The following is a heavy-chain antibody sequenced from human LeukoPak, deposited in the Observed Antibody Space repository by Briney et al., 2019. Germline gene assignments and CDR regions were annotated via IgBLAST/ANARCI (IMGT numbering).Heavy chain of an antibody. D-gene: IGHD6-19*01. J-gene: IGHJ6*03. Sequence: GASVKVSCKASGYTFTSYYMHWVRQAPGQGLEWMGIINPSGGSTSYAQKFQGRVTMTRDMSTSTVYMELSSLRTEDTAVYYCAKDQQWLAPGMYYYYYMDVWGKGTTVTVSS. CDR2: INPSGGST. CDR1: GYTFTSYY. V-gene: IGHV1-46*01. CDR3: AKDQQWLAPGMYYYYYMDV.